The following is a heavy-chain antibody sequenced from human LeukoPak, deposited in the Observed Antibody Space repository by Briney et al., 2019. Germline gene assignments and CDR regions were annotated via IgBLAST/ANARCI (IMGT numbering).Heavy chain of an antibody. CDR2: IKQDGSEE. CDR1: AFTFSSYW. D-gene: IGHD6-19*01. Sequence: GGSLRLSCAASAFTFSSYWMSWVRQAPGKGLEWVANIKQDGSEEYYVDSVKGRFTISRDNAKNSLYLQMNSLRAEDTAVYYCAREAVAGTYYFDYWGQGTLVTVSS. CDR3: AREAVAGTYYFDY. J-gene: IGHJ4*02. V-gene: IGHV3-7*03.